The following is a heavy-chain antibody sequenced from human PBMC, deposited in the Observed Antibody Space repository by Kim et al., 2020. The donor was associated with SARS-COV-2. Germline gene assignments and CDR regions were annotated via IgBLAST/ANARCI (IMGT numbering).Heavy chain of an antibody. Sequence: SVKVSCKASGGTFSSYAISWVRQAPGQGLEWMGRIIPILGIANYAQKFQGRVTITADKSTSTAYMELSSLRSEDTAVFYCARDISAKKSGPLGYWGQGTLVTVSS. D-gene: IGHD3-3*02. CDR3: ARDISAKKSGPLGY. J-gene: IGHJ4*02. CDR1: GGTFSSYA. CDR2: IIPILGIA. V-gene: IGHV1-69*04.